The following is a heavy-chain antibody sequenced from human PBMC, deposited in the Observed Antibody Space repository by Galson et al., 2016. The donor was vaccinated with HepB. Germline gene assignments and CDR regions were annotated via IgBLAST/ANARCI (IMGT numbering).Heavy chain of an antibody. Sequence: SLRLSCAASGFTFSSYAMSWVRQAPGKGLEWVSGISGTGGSTYYADCVKGRFTISRDNSRNTVYLQMNSLRVEDTAVYHCARTGDGVIDHGTPLNWFDPWGQGTLVTVSS. CDR3: ARTGDGVIDHGTPLNWFDP. V-gene: IGHV3-23*01. J-gene: IGHJ5*02. CDR1: GFTFSSYA. D-gene: IGHD2/OR15-2a*01. CDR2: ISGTGGST.